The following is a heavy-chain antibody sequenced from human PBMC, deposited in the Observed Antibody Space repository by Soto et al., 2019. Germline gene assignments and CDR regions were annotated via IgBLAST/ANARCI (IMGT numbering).Heavy chain of an antibody. J-gene: IGHJ4*02. CDR2: IYWDDDK. V-gene: IGHV2-5*02. CDR3: ARPVGATTLLNY. D-gene: IGHD1-26*01. Sequence: GLDLAWLALIYWDDDKRYSPSLKSRLTITKDTSKNQVVLTMTNMDPVDTATYYCARPVGATTLLNYWGQGTLVTVSS.